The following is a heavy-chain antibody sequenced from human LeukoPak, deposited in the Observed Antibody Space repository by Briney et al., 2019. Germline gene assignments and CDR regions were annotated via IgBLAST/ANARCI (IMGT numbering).Heavy chain of an antibody. CDR2: MNPNSGNT. Sequence: ASVKVSCKASGYTFTSYDINWVRQATGQGLEWMGWMNPNSGNTGYAQKFQGRVTITRNTSISTAYMELSSLRSEDTAVYYCARGRRAPGGYYYYYYMDVWGKGTTVTVSS. CDR3: ARGRRAPGGYYYYYYMDV. CDR1: GYTFTSYD. D-gene: IGHD3-10*01. J-gene: IGHJ6*03. V-gene: IGHV1-8*03.